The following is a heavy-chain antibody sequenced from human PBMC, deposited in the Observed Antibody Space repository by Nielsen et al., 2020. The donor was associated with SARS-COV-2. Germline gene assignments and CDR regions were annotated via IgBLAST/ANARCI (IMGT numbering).Heavy chain of an antibody. Sequence: ASVKVSCKASGYTFTGYYMHWVRQAPGQGLEWMGWISPNSGGTNYAQKFQGRVTMTRDTSISTAYMELSRLRSDDTAVYYCARDGNVVVTALDWFDPWGQGTLVTVSS. V-gene: IGHV1-2*02. J-gene: IGHJ5*02. D-gene: IGHD2-21*02. CDR3: ARDGNVVVTALDWFDP. CDR1: GYTFTGYY. CDR2: ISPNSGGT.